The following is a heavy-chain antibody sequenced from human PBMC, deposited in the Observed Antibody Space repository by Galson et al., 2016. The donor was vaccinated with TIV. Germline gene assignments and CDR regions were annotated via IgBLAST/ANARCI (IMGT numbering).Heavy chain of an antibody. CDR3: ARAVSSGDYAFDAFDV. Sequence: SLRLSCAASGFTFSSYTMHWVRQAPGRGLEWVALRSYDGSNEYYADSVKGRFTISRDNAQSSLFLQLNRLRAEDTAVYYCARAVSSGDYAFDAFDVWGQGTVVAVSS. CDR1: GFTFSSYT. CDR2: RSYDGSNE. V-gene: IGHV3-30*04. J-gene: IGHJ3*01. D-gene: IGHD4-17*01.